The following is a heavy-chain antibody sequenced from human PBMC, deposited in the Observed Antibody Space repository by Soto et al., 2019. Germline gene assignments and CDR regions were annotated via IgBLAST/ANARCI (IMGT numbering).Heavy chain of an antibody. D-gene: IGHD3-22*01. V-gene: IGHV4-59*01. CDR3: ARRNYYDSSGYFDY. J-gene: IGHJ4*02. CDR1: GGSISSYY. Sequence: SETLSFTCTVSGGSISSYYWSWIRQPPGKGLEWIGYIYYSGSTNYNPSLKSRVTISVDTSKNQFSLKLSSVTAADTAVYYCARRNYYDSSGYFDYWGPGPLVTVSS. CDR2: IYYSGST.